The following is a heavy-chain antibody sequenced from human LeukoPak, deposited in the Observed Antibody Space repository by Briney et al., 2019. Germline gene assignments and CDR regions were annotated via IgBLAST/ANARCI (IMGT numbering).Heavy chain of an antibody. CDR2: IYYSGST. CDR3: ARGHDYGDY. CDR1: GGSISSYY. J-gene: IGHJ4*02. V-gene: IGHV4-59*01. Sequence: SETLSLTCTVSGGSISSYYWSWVRQPPGKGLEWSGYIYYSGSTNYNPSLKSRVTISVDTSKNQFSLKLSSVTAADTAVYYCARGHDYGDYWGQGTLVTVSS.